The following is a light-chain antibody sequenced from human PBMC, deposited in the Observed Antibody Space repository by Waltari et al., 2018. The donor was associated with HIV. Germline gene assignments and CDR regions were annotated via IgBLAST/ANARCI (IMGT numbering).Light chain of an antibody. CDR3: QQSYSSPLT. Sequence: DIQMAQSPSLLSASVGDSVRITCRASQTVTNKVNWYQQKPGKAPQVLIYDASTLQSGVPSRFRGGGSGTDFTLTITSLQLDDFATYFCQQSYSSPLTFGPGTKVDIK. CDR2: DAS. V-gene: IGKV1-39*01. CDR1: QTVTNK. J-gene: IGKJ3*01.